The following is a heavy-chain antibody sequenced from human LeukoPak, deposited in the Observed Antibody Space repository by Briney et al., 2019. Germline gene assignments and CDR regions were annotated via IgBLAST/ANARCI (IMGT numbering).Heavy chain of an antibody. CDR3: AKVEYTSSWYGVGSLDY. CDR1: GLNFNSFA. CDR2: IQSDGSDE. D-gene: IGHD6-13*01. V-gene: IGHV3-30*02. J-gene: IGHJ4*02. Sequence: GGSLRLSCAASGLNFNSFAMHWARQAPGKGLEWVAFIQSDGSDEHYADSVEGRFTISRDNSKSTLYLQMNGLRGDDTAVYYCAKVEYTSSWYGVGSLDYWGQGTLVTVSA.